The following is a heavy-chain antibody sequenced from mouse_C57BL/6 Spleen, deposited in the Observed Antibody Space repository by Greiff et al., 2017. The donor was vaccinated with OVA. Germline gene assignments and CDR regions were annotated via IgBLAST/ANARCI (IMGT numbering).Heavy chain of an antibody. Sequence: QVQLQQPGAELVKPGASVKLSCKASGYTFTSYWMHWVKQRPGQGLEWIGMIHPNSGSTNYNEKFKSKATLTVDKSSSTAYMQLSSLTSEDSAVYYCARKGYYGSRYFDYWGQGTTLTVSS. CDR1: GYTFTSYW. D-gene: IGHD1-1*01. J-gene: IGHJ2*01. CDR2: IHPNSGST. V-gene: IGHV1-64*01. CDR3: ARKGYYGSRYFDY.